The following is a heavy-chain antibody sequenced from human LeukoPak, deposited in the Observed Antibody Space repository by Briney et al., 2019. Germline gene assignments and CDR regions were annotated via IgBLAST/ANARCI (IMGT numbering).Heavy chain of an antibody. CDR2: IYHSGST. CDR3: ARDASPRI. Sequence: KGLEWIGYIYHSGSTYYDPSLKSRVTISVDRSKNQFSLKLSSVTAADTAVYYCARDASPRIWSQGTMVTVSS. J-gene: IGHJ3*02. V-gene: IGHV4-30-2*01.